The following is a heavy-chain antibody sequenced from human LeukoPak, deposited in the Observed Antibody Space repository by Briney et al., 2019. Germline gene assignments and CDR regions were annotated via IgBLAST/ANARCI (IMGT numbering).Heavy chain of an antibody. J-gene: IGHJ4*02. D-gene: IGHD6-13*01. V-gene: IGHV3-21*01. CDR3: ARDRSSWSFFAY. CDR2: ISSSSSYI. Sequence: GGSLRLSCAASGFTFSSYSMNWVRQAPGKGLEWVSSISSSSSYIYYADSVKGRVTISRDNPTNSLYLQMNSLRPEDTAVYYCARDRSSWSFFAYWGQGTLVTVSS. CDR1: GFTFSSYS.